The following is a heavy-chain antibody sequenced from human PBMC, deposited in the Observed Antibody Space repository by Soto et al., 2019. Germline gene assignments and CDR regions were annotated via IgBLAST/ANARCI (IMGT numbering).Heavy chain of an antibody. V-gene: IGHV3-30*18. CDR2: ISYDGSNK. J-gene: IGHJ4*02. CDR3: AKDPGLRDEAEYYFDY. CDR1: GFTFSSHG. Sequence: QVQLVESGGGVVQPGRSLRLSCAASGFTFSSHGMHWVRQAPGKGLEWVAVISYDGSNKYYADSVKGRFTISRDNSKNTLYLQMNSLRAEDTAVYYCAKDPGLRDEAEYYFDYWGQGTLVTVSS. D-gene: IGHD6-19*01.